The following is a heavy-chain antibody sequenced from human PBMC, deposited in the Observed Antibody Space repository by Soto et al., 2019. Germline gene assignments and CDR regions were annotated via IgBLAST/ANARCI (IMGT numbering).Heavy chain of an antibody. Sequence: QVQLVESGGGLVKPGGSLRLSCAASGFTFSDYYMSWIRQAPGKGLEWVSYISSSTGYTNYAASVKGRFTISRDNAKNSLYLHMNSMRGDDTAVYYCARDASGRYDYGLEVWGQGTTVTV. J-gene: IGHJ6*02. V-gene: IGHV3-11*05. CDR1: GFTFSDYY. D-gene: IGHD3-10*01. CDR3: ARDASGRYDYGLEV. CDR2: ISSSTGYT.